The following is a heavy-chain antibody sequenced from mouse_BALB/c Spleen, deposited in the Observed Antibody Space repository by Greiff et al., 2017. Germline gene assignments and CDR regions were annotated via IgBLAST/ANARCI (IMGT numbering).Heavy chain of an antibody. CDR2: INPSTGYT. V-gene: IGHV1-7*01. D-gene: IGHD3-2*01. J-gene: IGHJ3*01. CDR1: GYTFTSYW. CDR3: ARGGDSSGPAWFAY. Sequence: QVQLKESGAELAKPGASVKMSCKASGYTFTSYWMHWVKQRPGQGLEWIGYINPSTGYTEYNQKFKDKATLTADKSSSTAYMQLSSLTSEDSAVYYCARGGDSSGPAWFAYWGQGTLVTVSA.